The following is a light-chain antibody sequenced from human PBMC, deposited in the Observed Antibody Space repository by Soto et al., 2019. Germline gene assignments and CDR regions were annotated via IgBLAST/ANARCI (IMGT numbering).Light chain of an antibody. V-gene: IGLV1-44*01. Sequence: QSVLTQPPSASGTPGQRVIISCSGSNSNIGTYTVNWYQQRPGTAPKLLSYTDYQRPSGVPDRFSGSKSGSSASLAISGRQSEDEADYYCASWDDSLSGGVLGGGTKRTVL. CDR1: NSNIGTYT. J-gene: IGLJ3*02. CDR3: ASWDDSLSGGV. CDR2: TDY.